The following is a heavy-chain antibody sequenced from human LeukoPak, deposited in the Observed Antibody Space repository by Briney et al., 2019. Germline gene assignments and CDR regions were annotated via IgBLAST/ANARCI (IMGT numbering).Heavy chain of an antibody. J-gene: IGHJ2*01. CDR3: ARGPIVVVPAAIPYWYFDL. Sequence: PSETLSFTCTVSGGSISSYYWSWIRQPPGKGLEWIGYIYYSGSTNYNPSLKSRVTISVDTSKNQFSLKLSSVTASDTAVYYCARGPIVVVPAAIPYWYFDLWGRGTLVTVSS. D-gene: IGHD2-2*01. V-gene: IGHV4-59*01. CDR1: GGSISSYY. CDR2: IYYSGST.